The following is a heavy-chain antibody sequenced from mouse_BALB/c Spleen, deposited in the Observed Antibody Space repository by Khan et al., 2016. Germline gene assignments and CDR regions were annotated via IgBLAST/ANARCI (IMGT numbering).Heavy chain of an antibody. D-gene: IGHD2-2*01. CDR2: IWTGGST. V-gene: IGHV2-2*02. CDR3: ASLWLRRGDPY. CDR1: GFSLTTYG. Sequence: QVQLKQSGPGLVQPSQSLSITCTVAGFSLTTYGVHWVRQSPGKGLEWLGVIWTGGSTDYNAAFISRLSISKDNSKSQVFFKMNSLQANDTAIYYCASLWLRRGDPYWGQGTLVTVSA. J-gene: IGHJ3*01.